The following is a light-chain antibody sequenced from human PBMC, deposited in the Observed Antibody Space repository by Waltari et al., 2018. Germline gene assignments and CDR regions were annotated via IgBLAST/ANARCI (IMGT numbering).Light chain of an antibody. CDR2: QDN. Sequence: SYELTQPPSISVSPGQTARLTCSGEKLADKYVSWYQQKSGQSPTLVIYQDNKRPSGITERFSGSNSGNTATLTISETQTFDEADFYCQAWDITTKVVFGGGTKLTVL. J-gene: IGLJ2*01. V-gene: IGLV3-1*01. CDR3: QAWDITTKVV. CDR1: KLADKY.